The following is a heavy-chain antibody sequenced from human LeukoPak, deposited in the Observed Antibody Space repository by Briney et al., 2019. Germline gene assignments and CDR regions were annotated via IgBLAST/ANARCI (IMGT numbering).Heavy chain of an antibody. CDR2: IGKTGDT. Sequence: PGGSLRLSCAASGFIFSTYDFHWVRQATGKGLEWVSSIGKTGDTYYSGSVKGRFTISRENAKNSLYLQMNSLRAEDTAVYYCARAGFVGGFDYWGQGTLVTVSS. CDR1: GFIFSTYD. J-gene: IGHJ4*02. CDR3: ARAGFVGGFDY. V-gene: IGHV3-13*01. D-gene: IGHD3-10*01.